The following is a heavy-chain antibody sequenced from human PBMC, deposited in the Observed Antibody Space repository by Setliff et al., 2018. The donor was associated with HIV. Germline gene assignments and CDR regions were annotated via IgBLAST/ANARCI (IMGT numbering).Heavy chain of an antibody. CDR1: GGSISNGNYY. Sequence: SETLSLTCTVSGGSISNGNYYWAWIRQSPGKGLEWIGSGVNSGRSYYNPSLKSRVTVSVDTSTNHLSLKVTSMTAADTAIYYCLRARAEWVELHSVPSYFDYWGQGTLVTVSS. D-gene: IGHD3-3*01. J-gene: IGHJ4*02. CDR2: GVNSGRS. CDR3: LRARAEWVELHSVPSYFDY. V-gene: IGHV4-39*02.